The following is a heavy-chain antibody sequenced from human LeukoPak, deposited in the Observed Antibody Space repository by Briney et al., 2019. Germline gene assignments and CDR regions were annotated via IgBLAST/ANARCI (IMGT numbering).Heavy chain of an antibody. CDR2: IYTSGST. J-gene: IGHJ6*03. V-gene: IGHV4-4*07. Sequence: SETLSLTCTVSGGSISSYYWSWIRQPAGKGLEWIGRIYTSGSTNYNPSLKSRVTMSVDTSKNPFFLKLSSVTAADTAVYYCATEDYHGSGSYYPYYYYYYMDVWGKGTTVTVSS. D-gene: IGHD3-10*01. CDR1: GGSISSYY. CDR3: ATEDYHGSGSYYPYYYYYYMDV.